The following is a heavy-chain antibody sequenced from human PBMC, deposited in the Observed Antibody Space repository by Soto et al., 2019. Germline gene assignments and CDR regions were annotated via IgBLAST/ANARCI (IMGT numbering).Heavy chain of an antibody. CDR2: ISFDGSEK. CDR1: GFTFNVYA. J-gene: IGHJ4*02. V-gene: IGHV3-30*18. Sequence: QVQLVESGGGVVQPGRSLRVSCAASGFTFNVYAMHWVRQAPGKGLEWVAIISFDGSEKHYADSVKGRFTVSRDNSKNTLYLEMSRLRGDDTAVYYCAKDPVGRYRGRGYVFWGQGTQVTVSS. D-gene: IGHD3-16*02. CDR3: AKDPVGRYRGRGYVF.